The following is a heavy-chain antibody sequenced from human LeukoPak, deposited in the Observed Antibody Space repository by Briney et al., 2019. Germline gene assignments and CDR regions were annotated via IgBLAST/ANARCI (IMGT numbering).Heavy chain of an antibody. V-gene: IGHV3-23*01. Sequence: GGSLRLSCAASGFTFRSYAMSWVRQAPGKGLGWVSAISGSGGSIYYADSVKGRFTLSRDNFKNTLYQQMNSLRAEDTAVYYCARGWRQWLASFDYWGQGTLVTVSS. CDR1: GFTFRSYA. D-gene: IGHD6-19*01. CDR3: ARGWRQWLASFDY. CDR2: ISGSGGSI. J-gene: IGHJ4*02.